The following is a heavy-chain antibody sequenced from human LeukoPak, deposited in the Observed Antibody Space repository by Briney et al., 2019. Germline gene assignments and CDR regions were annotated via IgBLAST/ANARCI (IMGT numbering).Heavy chain of an antibody. J-gene: IGHJ3*02. D-gene: IGHD1-1*01. CDR3: ARNRYNWNDYRDAFDI. V-gene: IGHV4-59*08. Sequence: SETLSLTCTVSGGSISYYWSWIRQPPGKGQEWIGDIYYSGTTNYNPSLKSRVTISVDTSKNQFSLNLNSVTAADTAVYYCARNRYNWNDYRDAFDIWGQGTMVTVSS. CDR2: IYYSGTT. CDR1: GGSISYY.